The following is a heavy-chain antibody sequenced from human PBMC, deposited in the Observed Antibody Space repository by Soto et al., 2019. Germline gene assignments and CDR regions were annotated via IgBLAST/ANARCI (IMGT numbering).Heavy chain of an antibody. D-gene: IGHD6-13*01. Sequence: QVTVKESGPVLVKPTETLTLTCTVSGFSLSNAGLGVSWIRQPPGKALEWLAHIFSNDEKSYSTSLKSRLTISKDTSKSQVVLTMTNMDPVDMATYYCASTYSTSWYWFDPWGRGTLVTVSS. CDR3: ASTYSTSWYWFDP. J-gene: IGHJ5*02. CDR2: IFSNDEK. CDR1: GFSLSNAGLG. V-gene: IGHV2-26*04.